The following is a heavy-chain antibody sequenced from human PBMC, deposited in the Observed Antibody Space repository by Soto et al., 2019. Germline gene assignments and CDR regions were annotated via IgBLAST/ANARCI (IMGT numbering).Heavy chain of an antibody. V-gene: IGHV1-69*13. CDR2: IIPIFGTA. Sequence: ASVKVSCKASGGTFSSYAISWVRQAPGQGLEWMGGIIPIFGTANYAQKFQGRVTITADESTSTAYMELSSLRSEDTAVYYCAKSATVPAAIAYWGQGTLVTVSS. D-gene: IGHD2-2*02. CDR1: GGTFSSYA. J-gene: IGHJ4*02. CDR3: AKSATVPAAIAY.